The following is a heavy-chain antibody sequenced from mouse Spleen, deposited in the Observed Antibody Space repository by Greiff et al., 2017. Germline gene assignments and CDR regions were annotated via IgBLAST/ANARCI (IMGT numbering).Heavy chain of an antibody. CDR1: GYTFTDYE. Sequence: QVQLQQSGAELVRPGASVTLSCKASGYTFTDYEMHWVKQTPVHGLEWIGAIDPETGGTAYNQKFKGKAILTADKSSSTAYMELRSLTSEDSAVYYCTRKLGLRKGAMDYWGQGTSVTVSS. CDR2: IDPETGGT. V-gene: IGHV1-15*01. CDR3: TRKLGLRKGAMDY. J-gene: IGHJ4*01. D-gene: IGHD3-1*01.